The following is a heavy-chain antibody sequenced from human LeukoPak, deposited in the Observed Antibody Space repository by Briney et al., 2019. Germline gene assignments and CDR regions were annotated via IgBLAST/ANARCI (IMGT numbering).Heavy chain of an antibody. CDR3: ARQRTAAAGHYYYYGMDV. CDR2: IYPGDSDT. CDR1: GYSFTSYW. D-gene: IGHD6-13*01. Sequence: GESLKISCKGSGYSFTSYWIGWVRQMPGKGLEWMGIIYPGDSDTRYSPSFQGQVTISADQSISTAYLQWSSLKASDTAMYYCARQRTAAAGHYYYYGMDVWGQGTTVTVSS. V-gene: IGHV5-51*01. J-gene: IGHJ6*02.